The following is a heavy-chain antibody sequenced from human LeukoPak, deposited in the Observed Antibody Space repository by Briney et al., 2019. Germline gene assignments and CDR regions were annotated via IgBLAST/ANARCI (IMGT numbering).Heavy chain of an antibody. CDR2: IYYSGST. D-gene: IGHD5-12*01. J-gene: IGHJ4*02. V-gene: IGHV4-39*07. CDR1: GGSISSSSYY. CDR3: ARVPQNSGYDLPFDY. Sequence: PSETLSLTCTVSGGSISSSSYYWGWIRQPPGKGLEWIGSIYYSGSTYYNPSLKSRVTISVDTSKNQFSLKLSSVTAADTAVYYRARVPQNSGYDLPFDYWGQGTLVTVSS.